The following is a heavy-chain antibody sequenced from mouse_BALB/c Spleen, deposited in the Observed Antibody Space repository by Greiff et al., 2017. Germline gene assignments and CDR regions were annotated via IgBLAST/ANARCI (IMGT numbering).Heavy chain of an antibody. CDR2: INPSNGRT. V-gene: IGHV1S81*02. J-gene: IGHJ3*01. Sequence: QVQLQQPGAELVKPGASVKLSCKASGYTFTSYWMHWVKQRPGQGLEWIGEINPSNGRTNYNEKFKSKATLTVDKSSSTAYMQLSSLTSEDSAVYYCAREMSGFAYWGQGTLVTVSA. CDR3: AREMSGFAY. CDR1: GYTFTSYW.